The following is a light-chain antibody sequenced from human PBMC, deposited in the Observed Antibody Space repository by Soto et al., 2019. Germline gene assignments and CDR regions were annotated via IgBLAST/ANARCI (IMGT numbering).Light chain of an antibody. Sequence: DIRMTQSPSSLSASVGDRVTLTCRASQSITNSLNWYQQRPGKAPKLLIYAASSLQSGVPSRFSGSGSGTDFTLSISSLQPEDFATYFCQQSYSTPPTFGQGTKVEIK. V-gene: IGKV1-39*01. CDR1: QSITNS. CDR2: AAS. J-gene: IGKJ1*01. CDR3: QQSYSTPPT.